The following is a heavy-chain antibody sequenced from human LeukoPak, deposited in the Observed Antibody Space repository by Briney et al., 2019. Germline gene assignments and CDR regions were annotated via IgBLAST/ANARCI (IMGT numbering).Heavy chain of an antibody. CDR2: IWYDGSNK. J-gene: IGHJ4*02. V-gene: IGHV3-33*08. Sequence: PGGSLRLSCAASGFTFSSYGMHWVRQAPGKGLEWVAVIWYDGSNKYYADSVKGRFTISRDNSKNTLYLQMNSLRAEDTAVYYCARGDDSSGYYPYYFDYWGQGTLVTVSS. CDR1: GFTFSSYG. D-gene: IGHD3-22*01. CDR3: ARGDDSSGYYPYYFDY.